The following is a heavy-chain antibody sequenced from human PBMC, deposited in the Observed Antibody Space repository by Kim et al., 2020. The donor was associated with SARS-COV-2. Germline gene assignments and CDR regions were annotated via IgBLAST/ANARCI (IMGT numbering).Heavy chain of an antibody. Sequence: GGSLRLSCAASGFTFINYWMTWVRQVPGKGLEWVATVNDDGNEECYVDSVKGRFIISRDNSKKSVYLQMTNLRVEDTAIYYCARLMPDTACRPSDYWGQGNMVTVSS. V-gene: IGHV3-7*03. CDR2: VNDDGNEE. CDR3: ARLMPDTACRPSDY. CDR1: GFTFINYW. D-gene: IGHD2-2*01. J-gene: IGHJ4*02.